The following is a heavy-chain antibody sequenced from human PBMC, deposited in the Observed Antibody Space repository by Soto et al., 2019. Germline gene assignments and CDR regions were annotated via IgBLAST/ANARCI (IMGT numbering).Heavy chain of an antibody. D-gene: IGHD3-10*01. CDR1: GGSISSYY. CDR3: ARVRFGETSSTFDY. Sequence: ETLSLTCTVSGGSISSYYWSWIRQPPGKGLEWIGYIYYTGSTDYNPSLKSRVSISVDPSKNQFSLKLSSVTAADTAVFYCARVRFGETSSTFDYWGQGLLVTVSS. CDR2: IYYTGST. V-gene: IGHV4-59*01. J-gene: IGHJ4*02.